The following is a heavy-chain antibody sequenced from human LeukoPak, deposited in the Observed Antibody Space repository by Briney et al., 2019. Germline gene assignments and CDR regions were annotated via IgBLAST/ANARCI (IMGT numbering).Heavy chain of an antibody. CDR3: ARGPPTLDTAIDQ. CDR2: IYYSGST. D-gene: IGHD5-18*01. CDR1: GGSISSSSYY. V-gene: IGHV4-61*01. J-gene: IGHJ4*02. Sequence: SETLSLTCTVSGGSISSSSYYWSWIRQPPGKGLEWIGYIYYSGSTNYNPSLKSRVTISVDTSKNQFSLKLSSVTAADTAVYYCARGPPTLDTAIDQWGQGTLVTVSS.